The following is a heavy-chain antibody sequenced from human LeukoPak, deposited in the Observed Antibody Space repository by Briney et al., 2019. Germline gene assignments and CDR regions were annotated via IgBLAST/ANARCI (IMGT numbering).Heavy chain of an antibody. V-gene: IGHV4-34*01. CDR3: ARAGTGHSAWLYWFHP. Sequence: SETLSLACAVYGGSFSGYYWSWIRQPPGKGLEWIGEINHSGSTNYHPSLKSRVTRSVETAKNQLSLKMRSVTAADPAVYYCARAGTGHSAWLYWFHPWGQGTLVTVSS. D-gene: IGHD6-19*01. CDR2: INHSGST. CDR1: GGSFSGYY. J-gene: IGHJ5*02.